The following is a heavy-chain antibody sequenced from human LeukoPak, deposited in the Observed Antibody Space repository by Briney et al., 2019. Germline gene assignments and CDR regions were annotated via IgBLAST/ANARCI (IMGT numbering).Heavy chain of an antibody. CDR3: ARYCSGHTCYSGIDY. CDR1: GFTFSSYG. V-gene: IGHV3-64*04. CDR2: ISSNGGST. J-gene: IGHJ4*02. D-gene: IGHD2-15*01. Sequence: PGGSLRLSCSASGFTFSSYGMHWVRQAPGKGLEFVSAISSNGGSTYYADSVKGRFTISRDNSKNTLYLQMNSLRAEDTAIYYCARYCSGHTCYSGIDYWGQGTLVSVSP.